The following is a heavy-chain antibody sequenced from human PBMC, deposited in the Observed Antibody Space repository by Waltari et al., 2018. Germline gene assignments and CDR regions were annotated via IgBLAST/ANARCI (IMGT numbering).Heavy chain of an antibody. V-gene: IGHV1-69*12. CDR3: ARGNDILTGPFDY. J-gene: IGHJ4*02. D-gene: IGHD3-9*01. Sequence: QVQLVQSGAEVKKPGSSVKVSCKASGGTFSSYDISWVRQAPGQGLEWMGGTLPIFGTATYAPQFQARVTITADESTSPAYMELSSLRSEDTAVYYCARGNDILTGPFDYWGQGTLVTVSS. CDR1: GGTFSSYD. CDR2: TLPIFGTA.